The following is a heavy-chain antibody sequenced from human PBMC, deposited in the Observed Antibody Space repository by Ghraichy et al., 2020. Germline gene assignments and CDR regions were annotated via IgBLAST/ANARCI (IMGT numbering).Heavy chain of an antibody. CDR3: AKRLTIFGVVIGSFDY. CDR2: ISGSGGST. Sequence: GESLNISCAASGFTFSSYAMSWVRQAPGKGLEWVSAISGSGGSTYYADSVKGRFTISRDNSKNTLYLQMNSLRAEDTAVYYCAKRLTIFGVVIGSFDYWGQGTLVTVSS. CDR1: GFTFSSYA. J-gene: IGHJ4*02. V-gene: IGHV3-23*01. D-gene: IGHD3-3*01.